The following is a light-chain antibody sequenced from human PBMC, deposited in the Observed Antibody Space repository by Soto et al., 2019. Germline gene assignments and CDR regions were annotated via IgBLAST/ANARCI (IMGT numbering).Light chain of an antibody. J-gene: IGKJ1*01. CDR2: KAS. CDR3: QQYKSYSSWT. Sequence: DSKMTKSPSTLSGYVGDRVTITCRASQTISSWLAWYQQKPGKAPKLLIYKASYLQSWVPSTFSGSGSGTEFTLTISSLQPDDFATYYCQQYKSYSSWTFGQGAKVDI. CDR1: QTISSW. V-gene: IGKV1-5*03.